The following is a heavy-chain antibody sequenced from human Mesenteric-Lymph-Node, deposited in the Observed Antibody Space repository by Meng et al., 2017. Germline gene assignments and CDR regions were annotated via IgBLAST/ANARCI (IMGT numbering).Heavy chain of an antibody. J-gene: IGHJ6*02. CDR2: IYHSGST. CDR1: GYSISSGYY. V-gene: IGHV4-38-2*02. Sequence: GSLRLSCAVSGYSISSGYYWGWIRQPPGKGLEWIGSIYHSGSTYYNPSLKSRVTISVDTSKNQFSLKLSSVTAADTAVYYCARDPTVGWDYYYYGMDVWGQGTTVTVYS. CDR3: ARDPTVGWDYYYYGMDV. D-gene: IGHD4-23*01.